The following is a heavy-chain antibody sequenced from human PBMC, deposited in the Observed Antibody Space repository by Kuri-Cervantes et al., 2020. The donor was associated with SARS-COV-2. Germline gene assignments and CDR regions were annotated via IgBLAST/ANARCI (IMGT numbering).Heavy chain of an antibody. V-gene: IGHV3-7*03. CDR2: IKQRGNEK. CDR1: GFIFSSYW. J-gene: IGHJ4*02. Sequence: LSLTCAAAGFIFSSYWMSWVRQVPGKGLEWVANIKQRGNEKYYVDSVKGRFTTSRDNAQNSLYLEMNSPGGEDTAVYYCARESRYVYGEFDFWGQGTLVTVSS. D-gene: IGHD5-18*01. CDR3: ARESRYVYGEFDF.